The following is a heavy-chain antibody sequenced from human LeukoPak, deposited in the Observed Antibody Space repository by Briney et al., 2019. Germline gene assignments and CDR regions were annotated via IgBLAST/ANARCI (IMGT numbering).Heavy chain of an antibody. V-gene: IGHV4-61*08. D-gene: IGHD5-24*01. CDR2: IYYSGST. Sequence: PSQTLSLTCTVSGGSISSGGYYWSWIRQPPGKGLEWIGYIYYSGSTNYNPSLKSRVTISVDTSKNQFSLKLSSVTAADTAVYYCARQRRDGYKDLDYWGQGTLVTVSS. J-gene: IGHJ4*02. CDR3: ARQRRDGYKDLDY. CDR1: GGSISSGGYY.